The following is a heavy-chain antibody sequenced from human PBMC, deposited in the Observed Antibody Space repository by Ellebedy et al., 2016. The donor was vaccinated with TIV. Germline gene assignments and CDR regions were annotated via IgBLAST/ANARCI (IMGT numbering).Heavy chain of an antibody. CDR3: ARGDTSGSYYTHLDY. CDR1: GMTFSRYG. CDR2: IWYDRSNQ. D-gene: IGHD3-10*01. V-gene: IGHV3-33*08. J-gene: IGHJ4*02. Sequence: GGSLRLSXVASGMTFSRYGMHWVRQAPGKGLEWVAVIWYDRSNQYYSDSVKGRFTISRDNSKNTLYLQMNSLRAEDTAVYFCARGDTSGSYYTHLDYWGQGTLVTVSS.